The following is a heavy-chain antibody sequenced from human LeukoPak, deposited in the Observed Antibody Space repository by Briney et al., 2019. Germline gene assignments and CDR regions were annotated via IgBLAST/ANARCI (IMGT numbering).Heavy chain of an antibody. Sequence: PGGSLRLSCSASGFTFSRFWMSWVRQAPGKGLEYVALIKQGGSEIYHMDSVKGRFTISRDDATNSLYLQMNSLRAEDTAVYYCARDKRMGYSYGLGMDVWGQGTTVTVSS. CDR2: IKQGGSEI. CDR3: ARDKRMGYSYGLGMDV. CDR1: GFTFSRFW. J-gene: IGHJ6*02. V-gene: IGHV3-7*01. D-gene: IGHD5-18*01.